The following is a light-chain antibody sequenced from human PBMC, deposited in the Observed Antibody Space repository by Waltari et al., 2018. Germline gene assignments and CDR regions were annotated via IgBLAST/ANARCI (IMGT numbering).Light chain of an antibody. Sequence: DIVMTQSPDSLSVSLGERATINCRSSQTLLFTSNNKNCLTWYQKKAGQPPRLLLYWASTRESGVPDRFSGGGSGTEFTLSISSLQAEDVAVYYCQQYYNTPLTFGGGTKVDI. CDR2: WAS. CDR3: QQYYNTPLT. CDR1: QTLLFTSNNKNC. J-gene: IGKJ4*01. V-gene: IGKV4-1*01.